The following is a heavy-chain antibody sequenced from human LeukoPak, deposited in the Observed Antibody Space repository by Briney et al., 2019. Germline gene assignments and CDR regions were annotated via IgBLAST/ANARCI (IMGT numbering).Heavy chain of an antibody. Sequence: PGGSLGLSCAASGFTFSSYAMSWVRQAPGKGLEWVSAISGSGGSTYYADSVKGRLTISRDNSKNTLYLQMNSLRAEDTAVYYCAKCPQYSNYVNWFDPWGQGTLVTVSS. CDR1: GFTFSSYA. J-gene: IGHJ5*02. CDR3: AKCPQYSNYVNWFDP. D-gene: IGHD4-11*01. CDR2: ISGSGGST. V-gene: IGHV3-23*01.